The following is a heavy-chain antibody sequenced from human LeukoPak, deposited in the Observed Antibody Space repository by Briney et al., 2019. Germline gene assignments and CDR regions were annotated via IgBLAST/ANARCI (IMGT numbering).Heavy chain of an antibody. V-gene: IGHV3-21*04. CDR1: GFTFNSYS. J-gene: IGHJ1*01. CDR3: ARENYGDPTGGRFHH. D-gene: IGHD4-17*01. Sequence: GGSLRLSCAASGFTFNSYSMNWVRQAPGKGLEWVSSISGSNSYIYYADSVKGRFTISRDNSKNTLYLQMNSLRAEETAEYYCARENYGDPTGGRFHHWGQGTLVTVSS. CDR2: ISGSNSYI.